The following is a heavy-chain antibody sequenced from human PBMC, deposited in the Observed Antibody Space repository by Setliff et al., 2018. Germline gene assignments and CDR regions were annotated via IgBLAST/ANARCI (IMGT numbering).Heavy chain of an antibody. D-gene: IGHD6-13*01. J-gene: IGHJ4*02. CDR3: ARGGVAAAARKGLLDH. CDR1: GYAFINYY. Sequence: ASVKVSCKASGYAFINYYMFWVRQAPGQGPEWMGTINTGGGSASIVDQFQGRVTMTRDTSTSTIYLELNSLTSDDTAVYYCARGGVAAAARKGLLDHWGQGTLVTVSS. CDR2: INTGGGSA. V-gene: IGHV1-46*01.